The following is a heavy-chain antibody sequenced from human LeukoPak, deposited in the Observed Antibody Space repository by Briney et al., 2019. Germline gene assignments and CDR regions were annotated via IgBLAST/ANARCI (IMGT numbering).Heavy chain of an antibody. CDR3: AREYPGAGQVYDS. J-gene: IGHJ4*02. D-gene: IGHD6-13*01. V-gene: IGHV3-21*06. Sequence: PGGSLRLSCAVSGFTFSSYSMNWVRQAPGKGLEWVSSISSSSSYIYYADSVKGRFTISRDNAKNSLYLEMNSLRADDTAVYYCAREYPGAGQVYDSWGQGTLVTVSS. CDR2: ISSSSSYI. CDR1: GFTFSSYS.